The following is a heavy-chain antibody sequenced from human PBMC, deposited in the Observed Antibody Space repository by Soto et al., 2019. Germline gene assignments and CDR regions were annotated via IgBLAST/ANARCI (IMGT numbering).Heavy chain of an antibody. CDR2: ISSSSSYI. Sequence: PVGSLGLSCAASGFTFSSYSMNWVRQAPGKGLEWVSSISSSSSYIYYADSVKGRFTISRDNAKNSLYLQMNSLGAEDTAVYYCARDLQLTFDPWGQGALVTVSS. CDR3: ARDLQLTFDP. J-gene: IGHJ5*02. V-gene: IGHV3-21*01. CDR1: GFTFSSYS.